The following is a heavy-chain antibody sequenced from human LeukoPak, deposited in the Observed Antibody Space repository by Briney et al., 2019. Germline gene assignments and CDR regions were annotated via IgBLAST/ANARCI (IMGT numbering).Heavy chain of an antibody. CDR1: GYTFTGYY. Sequence: GASVKVSCKASGYTFTGYYMHWVRQAPGQGLEWMGWISAYNGNTNYAQKLQGRVTMTTDTSTSTAYMELRSLRSDDTAVYYCARDTSSIVVVPAATLGYWGQGTLVTVSS. CDR2: ISAYNGNT. J-gene: IGHJ4*02. D-gene: IGHD2-2*01. CDR3: ARDTSSIVVVPAATLGY. V-gene: IGHV1-18*04.